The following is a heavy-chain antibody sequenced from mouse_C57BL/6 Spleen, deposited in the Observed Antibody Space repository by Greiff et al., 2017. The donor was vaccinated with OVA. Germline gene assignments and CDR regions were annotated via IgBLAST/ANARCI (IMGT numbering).Heavy chain of an antibody. D-gene: IGHD2-2*01. Sequence: EVQLVESGGGLVKPGGSLKLSCAASGFTFSSYTMSWVRQTPEKRLEWVATISGGGGNTYYPDSVKGRFTISRDNAKNTLYLQMSSLRSEDTALYYCARRTSYYGYDAIDYWGQGTTLTVSS. CDR2: ISGGGGNT. CDR3: ARRTSYYGYDAIDY. J-gene: IGHJ2*01. CDR1: GFTFSSYT. V-gene: IGHV5-9*01.